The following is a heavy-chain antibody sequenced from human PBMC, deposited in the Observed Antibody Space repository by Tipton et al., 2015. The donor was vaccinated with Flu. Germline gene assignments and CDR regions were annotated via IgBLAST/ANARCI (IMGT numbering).Heavy chain of an antibody. J-gene: IGHJ4*02. CDR2: IWPDDSDV. CDR3: ARHISWSGFMKDY. CDR1: EYSFTTYW. Sequence: QLVQSGAEVKKPGESLKISCQASEYSFTTYWIAWVRQMPGKGLEWMGIIWPDDSDVRYSPSFQGQITISVDRSVSTAYLQWSSLQASDTAIYYCARHISWSGFMKDYWGQGTPVTVSS. D-gene: IGHD3-3*01. V-gene: IGHV5-51*01.